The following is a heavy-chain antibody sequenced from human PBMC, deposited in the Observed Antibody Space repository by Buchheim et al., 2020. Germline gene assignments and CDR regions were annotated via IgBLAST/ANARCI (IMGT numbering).Heavy chain of an antibody. CDR3: ARGAFADGLDA. J-gene: IGHJ6*02. CDR1: GFSFSSYW. D-gene: IGHD3-3*02. CDR2: VKRDGSET. Sequence: EVQLVESGGGLVQPGGSLRLSCAASGFSFSSYWMNWVRQAPGKGLVWISRVKRDGSETFYADNVKGRFTISRDNDKTTLYMQMNSLRAEDTAVYYCARGAFADGLDAWGQGTT. V-gene: IGHV3-74*01.